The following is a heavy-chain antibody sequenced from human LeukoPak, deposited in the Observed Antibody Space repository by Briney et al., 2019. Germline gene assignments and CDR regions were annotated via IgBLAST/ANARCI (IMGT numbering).Heavy chain of an antibody. V-gene: IGHV3-33*01. D-gene: IGHD2-15*01. CDR3: ARERYCSGGSCYGAFDI. Sequence: SGYTFTNFYMHWVRQAPGKGLEWVAVIWYDGSNKYYADSVKGRFTISRDNSKNTLCLQMNSLRAEDTAVYYCARERYCSGGSCYGAFDIWGQGTMVTVSS. CDR1: GYTFTNFY. J-gene: IGHJ3*02. CDR2: IWYDGSNK.